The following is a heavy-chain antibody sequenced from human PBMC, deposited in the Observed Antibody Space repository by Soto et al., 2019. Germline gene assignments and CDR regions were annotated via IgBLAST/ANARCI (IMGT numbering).Heavy chain of an antibody. V-gene: IGHV3-30*18. CDR3: ANDKWEFSFAFEI. J-gene: IGHJ3*02. CDR1: GFTFSSNG. D-gene: IGHD1-26*01. Sequence: QVQLVESGGGVVQPGRSLRLSCAASGFTFSSNGMHWVRQAPGKGLEWVAVISYDGSNKQYADSVKGRFTISRDNSKNTLFLQMNSLRAEETAVYYCANDKWEFSFAFEIWGQGTMVTVSS. CDR2: ISYDGSNK.